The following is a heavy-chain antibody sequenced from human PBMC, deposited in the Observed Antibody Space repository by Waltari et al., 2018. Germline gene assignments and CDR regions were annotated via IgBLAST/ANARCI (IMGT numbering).Heavy chain of an antibody. D-gene: IGHD6-19*01. CDR3: AKLGGLYASGWPDSTNYMAV. Sequence: DVQVWESGGDFVKAGGSLRISCGGARIHFNDYCIRWVRGDQGKGLELVSVISSAGITNHAESGKVRFTISTDNSKKTVFLEMNSLRPDDTAVYYCAKLGGLYASGWPDSTNYMAVWGKGTTVTVSS. J-gene: IGHJ6*03. CDR1: RIHFNDYC. CDR2: ISSAGIT. V-gene: IGHV3-23*03.